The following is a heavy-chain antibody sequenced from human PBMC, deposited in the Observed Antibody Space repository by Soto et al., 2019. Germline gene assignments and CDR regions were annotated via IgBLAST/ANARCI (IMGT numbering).Heavy chain of an antibody. Sequence: EVQLLESGGGLVQPGGSLRLSCAASGFTFSSYAMSWVRQAPGKGLEWVSAISGSGGSTYYADSVKGRFTISRDNSKNTLYLQMNSLRAEDTAVYYCVKAVDGDYAYYYYGMDVWGQGTTVTVSS. V-gene: IGHV3-23*01. CDR2: ISGSGGST. CDR1: GFTFSSYA. D-gene: IGHD4-17*01. CDR3: VKAVDGDYAYYYYGMDV. J-gene: IGHJ6*02.